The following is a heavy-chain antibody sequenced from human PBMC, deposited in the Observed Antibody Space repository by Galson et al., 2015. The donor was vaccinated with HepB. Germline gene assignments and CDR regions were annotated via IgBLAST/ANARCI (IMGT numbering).Heavy chain of an antibody. J-gene: IGHJ4*02. V-gene: IGHV3-23*01. CDR1: GFTFSSYA. CDR2: ISGSGGST. Sequence: SLRLSCAASGFTFSSYAMSWVRQAPGKGLEWVSAISGSGGSTYYADSVKGRFTVSRDNSKNTLYLQMNSLRAEDTAVYYCAKSPLAYCGGDCSFDYWGQGTLVTVSS. D-gene: IGHD2-21*02. CDR3: AKSPLAYCGGDCSFDY.